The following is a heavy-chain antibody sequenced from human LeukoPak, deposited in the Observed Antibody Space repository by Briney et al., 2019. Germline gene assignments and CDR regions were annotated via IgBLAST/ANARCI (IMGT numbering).Heavy chain of an antibody. CDR1: TGSINSYY. V-gene: IGHV4-4*07. D-gene: IGHD5-18*01. CDR2: IYTTGHA. CDR3: ARHGYTASHFFLDY. J-gene: IGHJ4*02. Sequence: PSETLSLICTVSTGSINSYYWGWVRQPAGRGLEWIGRIYTTGHADYDPSLQSRVTMSVDTSQKQFSLNLKSVTAADTATYFCARHGYTASHFFLDYWSQGTPVTVPS.